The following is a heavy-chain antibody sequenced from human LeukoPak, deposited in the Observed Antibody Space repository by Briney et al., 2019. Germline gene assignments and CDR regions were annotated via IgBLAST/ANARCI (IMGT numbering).Heavy chain of an antibody. CDR1: GGSISNYY. V-gene: IGHV4-59*01. J-gene: IGHJ6*03. D-gene: IGHD2-15*01. CDR2: IYYSGST. Sequence: SETLSLTCTVSGGSISNYYWSWLRQPPGKGLEWLGYIYYSGSTSYNPSLKSRVTISVDTSKNRFSLKLRFVTPADTAVYYCARTTEGYCSGSSCYSYYYYMDVWGKGTTVTVSS. CDR3: ARTTEGYCSGSSCYSYYYYMDV.